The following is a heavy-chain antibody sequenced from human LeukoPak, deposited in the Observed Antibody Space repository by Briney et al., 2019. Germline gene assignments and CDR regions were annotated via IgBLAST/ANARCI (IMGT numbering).Heavy chain of an antibody. CDR2: IYTSGST. V-gene: IGHV4-4*07. J-gene: IGHJ3*02. CDR3: AATYYYDSSGYTARAFDI. Sequence: PSETLSLTCTVSGGSISSYYWSWIRQPAGKGLEWIGRIYTSGSTNYNPSLKSRVTMSVDTSKNQFSLKLSSVTAADTAVYYCAATYYYDSSGYTARAFDIWGQGTMVTVSS. D-gene: IGHD3-22*01. CDR1: GGSISSYY.